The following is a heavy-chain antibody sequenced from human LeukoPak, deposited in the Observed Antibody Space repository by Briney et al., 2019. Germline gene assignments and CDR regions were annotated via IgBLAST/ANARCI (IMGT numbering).Heavy chain of an antibody. J-gene: IGHJ4*02. CDR1: GGSLSRGGYY. D-gene: IGHD1-26*01. V-gene: IGHV4-31*03. Sequence: SETLSLTCTVSGGSLSRGGYYLSWVRQHPGKGLEWIGYIYYSGSTYYNPSLKSRVTISVDTSRNQFSLKLSSVTAADTAVYYCARGEACLDYWGQGTLVTVSS. CDR3: ARGEACLDY. CDR2: IYYSGST.